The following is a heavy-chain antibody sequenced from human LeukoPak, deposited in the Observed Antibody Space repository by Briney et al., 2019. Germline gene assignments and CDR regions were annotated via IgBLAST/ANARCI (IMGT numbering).Heavy chain of an antibody. CDR2: INPSGGST. J-gene: IGHJ6*02. D-gene: IGHD6-6*01. CDR3: ARFPLVSSPRIEYCYYGMDV. V-gene: IGHV1-46*01. Sequence: ASVKVSCKASGYTFTSYYMHWERQAPGQGLEWMGIINPSGGSTSYAQKFQGRVTMTRDTSTSTVYMELSSLRSEDTAVYYCARFPLVSSPRIEYCYYGMDVWGQGTTVTVSS. CDR1: GYTFTSYY.